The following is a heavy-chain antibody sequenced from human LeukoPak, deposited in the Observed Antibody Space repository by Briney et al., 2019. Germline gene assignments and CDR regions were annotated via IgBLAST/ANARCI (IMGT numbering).Heavy chain of an antibody. J-gene: IGHJ4*02. CDR2: ISGSATGGIT. V-gene: IGHV3-23*01. CDR3: ANHRSAFEF. D-gene: IGHD3-10*01. Sequence: GGSLRLSCAVSGLTFSIYGMSWVRQSPGKGLEWVSAISGSATGGITNYADSVKGRFTISRDNDKDTVYLQMNNLRVEDTAVYYCANHRSAFEFWGQGTLVTVSS. CDR1: GLTFSIYG.